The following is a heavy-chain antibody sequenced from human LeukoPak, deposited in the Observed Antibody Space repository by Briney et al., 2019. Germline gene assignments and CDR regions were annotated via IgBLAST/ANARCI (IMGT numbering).Heavy chain of an antibody. D-gene: IGHD6-19*01. CDR2: IKQDGSEK. CDR3: AKVGSGWYYFDH. CDR1: GFTFSSYW. Sequence: GGSLRLSCAASGFTFSSYWMSWVRQAPGKGLEWVANIKQDGSEKYYVDSVKGRFTISRDNAKNSLYLQMNSLRIEDTALYYCAKVGSGWYYFDHWGQGTMVTVSS. V-gene: IGHV3-7*03. J-gene: IGHJ4*02.